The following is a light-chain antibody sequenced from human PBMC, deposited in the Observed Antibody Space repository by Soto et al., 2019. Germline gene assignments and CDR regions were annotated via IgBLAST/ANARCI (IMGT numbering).Light chain of an antibody. CDR3: QQYSNWPLT. Sequence: IVVTQSLAALSLSPWEIATLSCRSTQSLSSNFLAWYQQQPGQPPSLIIYDASTRATGFPDRFSGSGSGTDFTLTISSLQSEDFAVYYCQQYSNWPLTFGGGTKVDIK. CDR1: QSLSSN. J-gene: IGKJ4*01. V-gene: IGKV3D-15*01. CDR2: DAS.